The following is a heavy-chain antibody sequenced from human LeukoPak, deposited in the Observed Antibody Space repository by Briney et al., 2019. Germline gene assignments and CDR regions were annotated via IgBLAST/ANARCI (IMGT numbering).Heavy chain of an antibody. CDR2: INHSGST. Sequence: SETLSLTCAVYGGSFSGYYWSRIRQPPGKGLEWIGEINHSGSTNYNPSLKSRVTISVDTSKNQFSLKLSSVTAADTAVYYCARAWSCSGGSCYGALGYWGQGTLVTVSS. V-gene: IGHV4-34*01. CDR1: GGSFSGYY. J-gene: IGHJ4*02. CDR3: ARAWSCSGGSCYGALGY. D-gene: IGHD2-15*01.